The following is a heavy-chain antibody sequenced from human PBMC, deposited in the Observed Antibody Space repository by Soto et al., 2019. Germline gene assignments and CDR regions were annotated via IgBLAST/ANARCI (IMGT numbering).Heavy chain of an antibody. CDR3: VKNYGDYVY. CDR1: GLTFSRSW. V-gene: IGHV3-74*01. D-gene: IGHD4-17*01. Sequence: EVQLVESGGGLVQPGGSLRLSCASSGLTFSRSWMHWVRQVPGKGLVWVSRIYVDGSGTTYADSVKGRFTISRDNAKNTLYLQMNSRRAEDTAVYYCVKNYGDYVYWGQGTLVSVSS. J-gene: IGHJ4*02. CDR2: IYVDGSGT.